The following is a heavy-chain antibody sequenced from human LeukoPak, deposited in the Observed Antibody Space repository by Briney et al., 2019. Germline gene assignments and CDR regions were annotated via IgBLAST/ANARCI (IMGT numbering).Heavy chain of an antibody. J-gene: IGHJ5*02. V-gene: IGHV4-34*01. Sequence: SETLSLTCAVYIDSFSNYHWNWIRQTPAKGMEWIGEVNESGGTNISPSLRSRVILSVDTSKNQFSLKLISVTVADTAIYYSARGQGATVPQVGKNWFDPWGQGTLVTVSS. CDR1: IDSFSNYH. CDR3: ARGQGATVPQVGKNWFDP. D-gene: IGHD1-26*01. CDR2: VNESGGT.